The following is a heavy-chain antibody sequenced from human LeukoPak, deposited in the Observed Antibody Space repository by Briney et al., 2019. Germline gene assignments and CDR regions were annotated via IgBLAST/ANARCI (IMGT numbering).Heavy chain of an antibody. CDR1: GYTFTSYG. CDR3: ARVSSRYCSSTSCYWIDY. CDR2: IRAYNGNT. D-gene: IGHD2-2*01. J-gene: IGHJ4*02. V-gene: IGHV1-18*01. Sequence: ASVKVSCKASGYTFTSYGISWVRQAPGKGLGWMGWIRAYNGNTNYAQKLQGRVTLTTDTSTSTAYMELRSLRSDDTAVYYCARVSSRYCSSTSCYWIDYWGQGTLVTVSS.